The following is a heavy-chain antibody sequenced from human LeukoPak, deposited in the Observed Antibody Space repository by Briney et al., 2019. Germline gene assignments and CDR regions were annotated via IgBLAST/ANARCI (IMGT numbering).Heavy chain of an antibody. CDR1: GFTLSSYD. CDR3: ARATSGLDV. Sequence: GGALRLSCAASGFTLSSYDMHWVRQARGKGLEWVSVIGTTGDTYYPGSVKGQFTISRENAKNSLYLQMNSLRAGDTAVYYCARATSGLDVWGQGTTVTVSS. V-gene: IGHV3-13*01. J-gene: IGHJ6*02. CDR2: IGTTGDT.